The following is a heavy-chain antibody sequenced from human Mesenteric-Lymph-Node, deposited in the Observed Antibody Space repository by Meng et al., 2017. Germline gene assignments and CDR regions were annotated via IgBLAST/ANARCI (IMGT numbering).Heavy chain of an antibody. J-gene: IGHJ4*02. Sequence: QVQLVQSGAEVKKPGASVKVSCKASGYTFTSYYMHWVRQAPGQGLEWMGIINPSGGSTSYAQKFQGRVTMTRDTSTSTVYMELSSLRSEDTAVYYCARVSGWYPSTYYFDYWGQGTLVTVSS. V-gene: IGHV1-46*01. CDR2: INPSGGST. D-gene: IGHD6-19*01. CDR1: GYTFTSYY. CDR3: ARVSGWYPSTYYFDY.